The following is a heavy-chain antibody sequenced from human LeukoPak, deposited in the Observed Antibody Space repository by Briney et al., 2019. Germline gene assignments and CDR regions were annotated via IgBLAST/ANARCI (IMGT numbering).Heavy chain of an antibody. D-gene: IGHD6-6*01. J-gene: IGHJ4*02. CDR2: INPNNGAT. CDR3: ARVQYSSSPRGPFDD. V-gene: IGHV1-2*02. Sequence: ASVKVSCKASGYTFTDYYMHWVRQAPGQGLEWMGWINPNNGATNYAEKFQGRVTMTRDTSISTAYMEVRSLRSDDTAVYYCARVQYSSSPRGPFDDWGQGTLVTVSS. CDR1: GYTFTDYY.